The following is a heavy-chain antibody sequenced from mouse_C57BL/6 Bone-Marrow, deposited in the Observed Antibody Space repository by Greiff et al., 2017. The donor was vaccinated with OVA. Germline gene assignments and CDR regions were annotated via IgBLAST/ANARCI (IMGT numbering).Heavy chain of an antibody. CDR3: ARGGDY. V-gene: IGHV1-50*01. Sequence: QVQLQQPGAELVKPGASVKLSCKASGYTFTSYWMQWVKQRPGQGLEWIGEIDPSDSYTNYNQKFKGTLTVDKSSSTAYMQLSSLTSEDSAVYYCARGGDYWGQGTSVTVSS. CDR2: IDPSDSYT. J-gene: IGHJ4*01. CDR1: GYTFTSYW.